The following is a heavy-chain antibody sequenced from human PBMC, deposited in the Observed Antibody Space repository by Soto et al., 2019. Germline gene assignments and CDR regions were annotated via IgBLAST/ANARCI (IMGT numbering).Heavy chain of an antibody. CDR3: ARAYILTGYYWGFDY. J-gene: IGHJ4*02. Sequence: GASVKVSCKASGYTFTSYAMHWVRQAPGQRLEWMGWINAGNGNTKYSQKFQGRVTITRDTSASTAYMELSSLRSEDTAVYYCARAYILTGYYWGFDYRGQGTLVTVSS. CDR1: GYTFTSYA. CDR2: INAGNGNT. D-gene: IGHD3-9*01. V-gene: IGHV1-3*01.